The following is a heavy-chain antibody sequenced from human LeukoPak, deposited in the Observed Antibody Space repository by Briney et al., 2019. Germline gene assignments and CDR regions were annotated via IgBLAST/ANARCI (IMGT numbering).Heavy chain of an antibody. CDR2: ISGSGGST. CDR3: AKQTPAGVTFAY. D-gene: IGHD5-18*01. Sequence: GGALRVSCAASGFTFSIYAMSWVREAPGNGLEWGSAISGSGGSTYYADSVKGRFITPRDNSKNPLSLQMSSLRAADPAVYYCAKQTPAGVTFAYCGQGTLVTASS. CDR1: GFTFSIYA. V-gene: IGHV3-23*01. J-gene: IGHJ4*02.